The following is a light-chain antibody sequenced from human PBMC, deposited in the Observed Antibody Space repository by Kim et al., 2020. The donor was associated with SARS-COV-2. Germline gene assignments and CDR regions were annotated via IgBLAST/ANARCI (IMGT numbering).Light chain of an antibody. V-gene: IGLV3-9*01. CDR2: LDT. J-gene: IGLJ1*01. CDR1: NFGSKN. CDR3: HVLARCTYV. Sequence: SYELTQPLSVSVALGQTARITCGGYNFGSKNVHLYQQKPGQAPVLVIYLDTNRPSGFPARFSGSNSGNTATLTLSRAQAGGDAVYSCHVLARCTYVFGT.